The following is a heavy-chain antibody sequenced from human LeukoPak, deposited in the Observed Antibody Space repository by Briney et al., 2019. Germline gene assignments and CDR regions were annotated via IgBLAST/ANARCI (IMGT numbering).Heavy chain of an antibody. D-gene: IGHD6-13*01. Sequence: PGGSLRLSCAASGLTFDDYGMSWVRQAPGKGLEWVSGINWNGGSTGYADSVKGRFTISRDNAKNSLYLQMNSLRAEDTALYYCARQNSSSWRRTPFDYWGQGTLVTVSS. J-gene: IGHJ4*02. CDR1: GLTFDDYG. CDR2: INWNGGST. V-gene: IGHV3-20*04. CDR3: ARQNSSSWRRTPFDY.